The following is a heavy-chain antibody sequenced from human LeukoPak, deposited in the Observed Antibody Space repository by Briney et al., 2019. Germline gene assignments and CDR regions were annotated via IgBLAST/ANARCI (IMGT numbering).Heavy chain of an antibody. D-gene: IGHD3-10*01. CDR3: ARDGLWFGELGDAFDI. J-gene: IGHJ3*02. Sequence: ASVKVSCKASGYTFTSYAMHWVRQAPGQRLEWMGWINAGNGNTKYSQKFQGRVTITRDTSASTAYMELSSLRSDDTAVYYCARDGLWFGELGDAFDIWGQGTMVTVSS. V-gene: IGHV1-3*01. CDR2: INAGNGNT. CDR1: GYTFTSYA.